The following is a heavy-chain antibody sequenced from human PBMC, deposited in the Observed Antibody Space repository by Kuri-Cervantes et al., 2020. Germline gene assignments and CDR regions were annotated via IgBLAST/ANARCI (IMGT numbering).Heavy chain of an antibody. CDR3: ARRDGSTWYYFDY. CDR1: GFTFDDYA. V-gene: IGHV3-23*01. D-gene: IGHD6-13*01. Sequence: GGSLRLSCAASGFTFDDYAMHWVRQAPGKGLEWVSVISGSGGTTYYADSVKGRFTISRDNSKDTLYLQVNSLRAEDTAVYYCARRDGSTWYYFDYWGQGTLVTVSS. CDR2: ISGSGGTT. J-gene: IGHJ4*02.